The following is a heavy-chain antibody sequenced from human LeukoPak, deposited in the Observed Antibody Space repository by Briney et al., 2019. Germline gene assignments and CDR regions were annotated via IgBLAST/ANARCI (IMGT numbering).Heavy chain of an antibody. CDR1: GFTLTDYY. D-gene: IGHD3-22*01. Sequence: GGSLRLSCVAYGFTLTDYYMSWIRQAPGRGLEWVSDISGSGRNVYYGDSVKGRFTIPRDNAKNSLYLQMNNPRAEDTAVYYCARSIGYYYTMDVWGQGTTVTVSS. CDR3: ARSIGYYYTMDV. CDR2: ISGSGRNV. J-gene: IGHJ6*02. V-gene: IGHV3-11*01.